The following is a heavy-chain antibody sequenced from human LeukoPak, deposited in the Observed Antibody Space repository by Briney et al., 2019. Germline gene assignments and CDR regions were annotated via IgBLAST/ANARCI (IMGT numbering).Heavy chain of an antibody. J-gene: IGHJ4*02. CDR3: ARDRRDGWVDY. V-gene: IGHV4-59*01. CDR2: IYYSGST. Sequence: SETLSLTCTVSGGSISSYYWSWIRQPPGKGLEWIGYIYYSGSTNYNPSLKSRVTISVDTSKNQFSLKLSSVTAADTAVYYCARDRRDGWVDYWGQGTLVTVSS. D-gene: IGHD3-16*01. CDR1: GGSISSYY.